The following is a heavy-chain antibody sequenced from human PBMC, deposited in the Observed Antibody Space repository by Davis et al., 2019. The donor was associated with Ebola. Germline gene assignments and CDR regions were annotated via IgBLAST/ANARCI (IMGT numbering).Heavy chain of an antibody. J-gene: IGHJ6*02. Sequence: GESLKISCAASGFTFSSYSMNWVRQAPGKGLEWVGRIKSKTDGGTTDYAAPVKGRFTISRDDSKNTLYLQMNSLKTEDTAVYYCTTAGGYCSSTSCYFGMDVWGQGTTVTVSS. CDR1: GFTFSSYS. CDR3: TTAGGYCSSTSCYFGMDV. V-gene: IGHV3-15*07. D-gene: IGHD2-2*01. CDR2: IKSKTDGGTT.